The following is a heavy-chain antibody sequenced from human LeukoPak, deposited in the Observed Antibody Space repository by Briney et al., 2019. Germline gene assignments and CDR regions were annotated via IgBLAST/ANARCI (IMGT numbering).Heavy chain of an antibody. Sequence: PGGSLRLSCAASGFTFSSYGMHWVRQAPGKGLEWVAVIWYDGSNKYYADSVKGRFTISRDNSKNTLYLQMNSRRAEDTAVYYCAKDHDSSGCDYWGQGTLVTVSS. D-gene: IGHD3-22*01. V-gene: IGHV3-33*06. CDR2: IWYDGSNK. CDR1: GFTFSSYG. CDR3: AKDHDSSGCDY. J-gene: IGHJ4*02.